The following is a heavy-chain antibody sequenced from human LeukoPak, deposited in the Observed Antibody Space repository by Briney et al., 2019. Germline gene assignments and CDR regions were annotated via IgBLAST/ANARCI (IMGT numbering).Heavy chain of an antibody. CDR1: GFTFDDYA. CDR2: ISWDGGST. J-gene: IGHJ4*02. D-gene: IGHD7-27*01. V-gene: IGHV3-43D*03. CDR3: AKAPLTGDWGYFDY. Sequence: GGSLRLSCAASGFTFDDYAMHWVRQAPGKGLEWVSLISWDGGSTYYADSVKGRFTLSRDNSKTSLYLQMNSLRADDTALYYCAKAPLTGDWGYFDYWGQGTLVTVSS.